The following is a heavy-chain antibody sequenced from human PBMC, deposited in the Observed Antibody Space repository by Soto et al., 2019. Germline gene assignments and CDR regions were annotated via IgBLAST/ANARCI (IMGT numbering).Heavy chain of an antibody. CDR2: IYYSGST. CDR3: ERERAIYGMDV. CDR1: GGSISSYY. D-gene: IGHD3-9*01. J-gene: IGHJ6*02. V-gene: IGHV4-59*01. Sequence: PSETLSLTCTVSGGSISSYYWSWIRQPPGKGLEWIGYIYYSGSTNYNPSLKSRVTISVDTSKNQFSLKLSSVTAADTAVYYCERERAIYGMDVWGQGTTVTASS.